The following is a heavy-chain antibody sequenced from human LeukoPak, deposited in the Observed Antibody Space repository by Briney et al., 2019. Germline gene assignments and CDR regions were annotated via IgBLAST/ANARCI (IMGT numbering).Heavy chain of an antibody. CDR2: ISYSGNT. CDR1: GGSISSYY. V-gene: IGHV4-59*08. CDR3: ARQGGYIAPLVL. J-gene: IGHJ4*02. Sequence: PSETLSLTCTVSGGSISSYYWSWVRQPPGKGLEWIGYISYSGNTNYNPSLKSRVTISVDTSKNQFSLRLRSVTAADTPVYYCARQGGYIAPLVLWGQGTLVTVSS. D-gene: IGHD6-13*01.